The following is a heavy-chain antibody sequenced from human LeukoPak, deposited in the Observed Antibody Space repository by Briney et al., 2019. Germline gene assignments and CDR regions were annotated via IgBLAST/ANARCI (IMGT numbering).Heavy chain of an antibody. D-gene: IGHD2-2*01. CDR1: GGSINSGGYY. CDR3: ARGVVPAAIDAFDI. J-gene: IGHJ3*02. Sequence: SETLSLTCTVSGGSINSGGYYWSWIRQPPGKGLEWIGYIYYSGSTNYNPSLKSRVTISVDTSKNQFSLKLSSVTAADTAVYYCARGVVPAAIDAFDIWGQGTMVTVSS. V-gene: IGHV4-61*08. CDR2: IYYSGST.